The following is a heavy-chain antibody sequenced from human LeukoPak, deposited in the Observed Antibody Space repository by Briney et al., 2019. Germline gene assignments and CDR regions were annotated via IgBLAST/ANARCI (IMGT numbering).Heavy chain of an antibody. CDR2: ISSSSSYI. CDR3: ARDWVEMATILNYYFDY. CDR1: GFTFSSYS. V-gene: IGHV3-21*01. Sequence: PGGSLRLSCAASGFTFSSYSMNWVRQAPGKGLEWVSSISSSSSYIYYADLVKGRFTISRDNAKNSLYLQMNSLRAEDTAVYYCARDWVEMATILNYYFDYWGQGTLVTVSS. D-gene: IGHD5-24*01. J-gene: IGHJ4*02.